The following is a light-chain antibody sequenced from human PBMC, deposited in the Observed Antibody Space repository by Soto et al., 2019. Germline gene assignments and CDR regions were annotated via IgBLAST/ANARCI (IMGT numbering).Light chain of an antibody. CDR1: SSNIGAGYA. CDR3: QSYDSSLRGSV. CDR2: GNS. Sequence: QAVLTQPPSVSGAPGQRVTISCTVSSSNIGAGYAVHWYQQLPGTAPKLLIYGNSNRPSGVPDRFSGSKSGTSASLAITGLQAADEDAYYCQSYDSSLRGSVFGGGTKLTVL. V-gene: IGLV1-40*01. J-gene: IGLJ3*02.